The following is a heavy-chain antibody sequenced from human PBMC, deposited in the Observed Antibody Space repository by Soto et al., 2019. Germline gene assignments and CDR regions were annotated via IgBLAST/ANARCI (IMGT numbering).Heavy chain of an antibody. CDR2: ISGSGGST. V-gene: IGHV3-23*01. Sequence: GGSLRLSCAASGFTFSSYAMSWVRQAPGKGLEWVSAISGSGGSTYYADSVKGRFTISRDNSKNTLYLQMNSLRAEDTAVYYCAKDLVEQWATHDAFDIWGQGTMVTVSS. J-gene: IGHJ3*02. CDR1: GFTFSSYA. CDR3: AKDLVEQWATHDAFDI. D-gene: IGHD6-19*01.